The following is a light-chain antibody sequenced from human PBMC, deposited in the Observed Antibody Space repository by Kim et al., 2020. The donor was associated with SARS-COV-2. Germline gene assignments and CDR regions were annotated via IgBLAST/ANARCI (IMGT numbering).Light chain of an antibody. Sequence: DIQMTQSPSSLVASVGDRVTIACRASQSINTYLNWYQQKPGKAPKLLIYAASTLQSGVPSRFSGSGSGTDFTLTISSLRPEDFATYYCQQSHTAPLLTFGGGTKVDIK. V-gene: IGKV1-39*01. CDR1: QSINTY. CDR2: AAS. J-gene: IGKJ4*01. CDR3: QQSHTAPLLT.